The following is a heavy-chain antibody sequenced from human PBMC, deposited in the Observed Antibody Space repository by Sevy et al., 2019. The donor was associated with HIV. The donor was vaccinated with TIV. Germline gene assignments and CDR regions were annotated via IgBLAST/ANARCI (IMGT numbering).Heavy chain of an antibody. J-gene: IGHJ4*02. V-gene: IGHV3-23*01. CDR2: LSFGCGKI. CDR3: AREGCTRPHDY. D-gene: IGHD2-8*01. Sequence: GGSLRLSCAASGFAFYDYSMSWIRQAPGKGLEWVATLSFGCGKIKYADSVKGRFTISRDNSKNSFYLQMDNLRVEDTALYYCAREGCTRPHDYWGQGTRVTDSS. CDR1: GFAFYDYS.